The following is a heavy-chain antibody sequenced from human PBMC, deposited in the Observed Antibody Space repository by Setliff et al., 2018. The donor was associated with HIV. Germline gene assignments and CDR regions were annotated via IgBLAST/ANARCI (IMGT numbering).Heavy chain of an antibody. V-gene: IGHV3-30*18. CDR2: ISYDGSYK. CDR3: AKDVYYDSSGYPIDV. D-gene: IGHD3-22*01. Sequence: GGSLRLSCAASGFRFSSYGMHWVRQAPGKGLEWVAVISYDGSYKYYVDSVKGRFTISRDTSKNTLYLQMNSLRAEDTAVYYCAKDVYYDSSGYPIDVWGKGTTVTVSS. J-gene: IGHJ6*04. CDR1: GFRFSSYG.